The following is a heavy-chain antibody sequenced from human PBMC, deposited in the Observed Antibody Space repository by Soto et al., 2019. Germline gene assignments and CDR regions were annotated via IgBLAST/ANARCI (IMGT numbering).Heavy chain of an antibody. Sequence: SQTLSLTCAISWDSVSSNSAAWNWIRQSPSRGLEWLGRTYYRSKWYNDYAVSVKSRITINPDTSKNQFSLQLNSVTPEDTAVYYCARGTTVVTDADYYYYGMDVWGQGTTVTVSS. CDR1: WDSVSSNSAA. CDR3: ARGTTVVTDADYYYYGMDV. J-gene: IGHJ6*02. D-gene: IGHD4-17*01. CDR2: TYYRSKWYN. V-gene: IGHV6-1*01.